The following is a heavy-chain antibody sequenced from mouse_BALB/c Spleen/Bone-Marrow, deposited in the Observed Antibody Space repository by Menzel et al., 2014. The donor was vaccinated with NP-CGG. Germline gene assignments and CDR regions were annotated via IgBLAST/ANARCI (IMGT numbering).Heavy chain of an antibody. Sequence: VQLQQSGAELAKPGAPVKMSCKASGYTFTSYWMHWVKQRPGQGLEWIGYINPSTGYTEYNQKFKDKATLTADKSSSTDYMYLSSVTSENSAVYYCARGYYGSSLVFWGEGTLVTVSA. CDR1: GYTFTSYW. D-gene: IGHD1-1*01. CDR3: ARGYYGSSLVF. V-gene: IGHV1-7*01. CDR2: INPSTGYT. J-gene: IGHJ3*01.